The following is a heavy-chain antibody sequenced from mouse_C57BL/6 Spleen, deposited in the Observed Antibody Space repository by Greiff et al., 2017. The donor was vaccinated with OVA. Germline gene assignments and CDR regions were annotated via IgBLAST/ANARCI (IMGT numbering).Heavy chain of an antibody. Sequence: QVQLKESGAELVRPGASVKLSCKASGYTFTDYYINWVKQRPGQGLEWIARIYPGSGNTYYNEKFKGKATLTAEKSSSTAYMQLSSLTSEDSAVYFCARFGGYDGYYAMDYWGQGTSVTVSS. J-gene: IGHJ4*01. CDR3: ARFGGYDGYYAMDY. CDR1: GYTFTDYY. V-gene: IGHV1-76*01. CDR2: IYPGSGNT. D-gene: IGHD2-2*01.